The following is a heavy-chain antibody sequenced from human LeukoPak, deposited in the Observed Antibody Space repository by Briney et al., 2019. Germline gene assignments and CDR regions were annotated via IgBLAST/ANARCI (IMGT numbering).Heavy chain of an antibody. CDR1: GFTFSSSA. D-gene: IGHD3-22*01. CDR2: IKSDGST. CDR3: ARAPSEIGGYYPEYFRH. Sequence: GGSLRLSCGASGFTFSSSAMHWVRHAPGKGLVWVSRIKSDGSTNYADSVKGRFTISRDNAKNTVSLQMNSLRPEDTGVYYCARAPSEIGGYYPEYFRHWGQGTLVTVSS. V-gene: IGHV3-74*01. J-gene: IGHJ1*01.